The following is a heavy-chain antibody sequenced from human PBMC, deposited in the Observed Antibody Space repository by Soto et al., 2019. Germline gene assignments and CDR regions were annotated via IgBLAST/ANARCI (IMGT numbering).Heavy chain of an antibody. Sequence: GGSLRLSCAASGFTFSSYSMNWVRQAPGKGLEWVSYISSSSSTIYYADSVKGRFTISRDNAKNSLYLQMNSLRAEDTAVYYCARDLPMVRGSYLTYYYYGMDVWGQGTTVTVSS. D-gene: IGHD3-10*01. V-gene: IGHV3-48*04. CDR3: ARDLPMVRGSYLTYYYYGMDV. CDR1: GFTFSSYS. J-gene: IGHJ6*02. CDR2: ISSSSSTI.